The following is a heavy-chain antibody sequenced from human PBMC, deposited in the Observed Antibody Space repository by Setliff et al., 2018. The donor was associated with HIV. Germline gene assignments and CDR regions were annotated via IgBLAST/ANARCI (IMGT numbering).Heavy chain of an antibody. CDR1: GGSISNYY. Sequence: SETLSLTREVSGGSISNYYWSWIRQPAGKGLEWIGRIFSSGNTYYNPSLKSRVTMSVDTSKNQFSLNLNSVTAADTAIYYCARAPFPVAGFDYFDHWGQGTQVTVSS. CDR3: ARAPFPVAGFDYFDH. CDR2: IFSSGNT. J-gene: IGHJ4*02. V-gene: IGHV4-4*07. D-gene: IGHD6-19*01.